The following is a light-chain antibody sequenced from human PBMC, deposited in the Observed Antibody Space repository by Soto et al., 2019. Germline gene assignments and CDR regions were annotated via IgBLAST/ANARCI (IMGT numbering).Light chain of an antibody. V-gene: IGLV1-40*01. CDR1: SSNIGAGYD. Sequence: QSVLTQPPSVSGAPGQRVTISCTGSSSNIGAGYDVHWYQRLPGTAPKVLIYGNNNRPSGVPDRFSGSKSGTSASLAITGLQADDWAYYYCQSYDSSLSGSYVFGTGTKLTVL. J-gene: IGLJ1*01. CDR3: QSYDSSLSGSYV. CDR2: GNN.